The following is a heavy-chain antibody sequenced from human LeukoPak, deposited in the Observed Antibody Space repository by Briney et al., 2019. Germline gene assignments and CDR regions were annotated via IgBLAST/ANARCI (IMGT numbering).Heavy chain of an antibody. J-gene: IGHJ6*02. Sequence: PSETLSLTCTVSGGSISSSSYYWGWIRQPPGKGLEWVGSIYYSGSTYYNPSLKSRVTITISVDTSKNQFSLKLSSVTAADTAVYYCARDSSPQQLWFGANYGMDVWGQGTTVTVSS. CDR1: GGSISSSSYY. D-gene: IGHD3-10*01. V-gene: IGHV4-39*07. CDR3: ARDSSPQQLWFGANYGMDV. CDR2: IYYSGST.